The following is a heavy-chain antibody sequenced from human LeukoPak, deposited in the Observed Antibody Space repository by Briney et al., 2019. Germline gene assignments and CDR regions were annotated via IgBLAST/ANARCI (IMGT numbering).Heavy chain of an antibody. J-gene: IGHJ4*02. V-gene: IGHV1-69*04. D-gene: IGHD2-2*02. CDR1: GGTFSSYA. CDR2: IIPIFGIE. CDR3: AGGYCSSTSCYTRHSSGWPFDY. Sequence: ASVKVSCKASGGTFSSYAISWVRQARGQGLEWMGSIIPIFGIENYAQKFERRVTITAEKSTSTAYMELSSLRSEDTAVYYCAGGYCSSTSCYTRHSSGWPFDYWGQGTLVTVSS.